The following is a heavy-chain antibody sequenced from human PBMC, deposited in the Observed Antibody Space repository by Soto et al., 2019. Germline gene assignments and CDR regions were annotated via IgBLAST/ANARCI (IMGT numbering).Heavy chain of an antibody. Sequence: SVRVSCDASARTFSGYTLCRVGQAPRQGLEWLGSITPILGIANYAQTLQGRATITADNSPSPAYTELSSLSPEATAVYLRARRYCTNGQCPSAYDGPLFKHWAKGILVTASS. J-gene: IGHJ1*01. V-gene: IGHV1-69*02. CDR1: ARTFSGYT. CDR3: ARRYCTNGQCPSAYDGPLFKH. CDR2: ITPILGIA. D-gene: IGHD2-8*01.